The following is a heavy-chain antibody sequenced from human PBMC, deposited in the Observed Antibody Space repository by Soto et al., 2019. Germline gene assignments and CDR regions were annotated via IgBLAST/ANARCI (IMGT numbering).Heavy chain of an antibody. J-gene: IGHJ6*02. CDR3: AKWGNDGYYYYGMDV. V-gene: IGHV3-33*06. Sequence: PGGSLRLSCAASGFTFSSYGMHWVRQAPGKGLEWVAVIWYDGSNKYYADSVKGRFTISRDNSKNTLFLQMNSLSAEDTAVYYCAKWGNDGYYYYGMDVWGQGTTVTVSS. CDR2: IWYDGSNK. D-gene: IGHD1-1*01. CDR1: GFTFSSYG.